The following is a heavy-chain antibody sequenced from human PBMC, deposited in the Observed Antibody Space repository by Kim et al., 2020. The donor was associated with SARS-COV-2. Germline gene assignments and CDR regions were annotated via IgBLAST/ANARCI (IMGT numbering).Heavy chain of an antibody. D-gene: IGHD3-10*01. J-gene: IGHJ4*02. V-gene: IGHV3-30*04. Sequence: GGSLRLSCAASGFTFSSYAMHWVRQAPGKGLEWVAVISYDGSNKYYADSVKGRFTISRDNSKNTLYLQMNSLRAEDTAVYYCARDSYGSGSGNPDYWGQGTLVTVSS. CDR3: ARDSYGSGSGNPDY. CDR2: ISYDGSNK. CDR1: GFTFSSYA.